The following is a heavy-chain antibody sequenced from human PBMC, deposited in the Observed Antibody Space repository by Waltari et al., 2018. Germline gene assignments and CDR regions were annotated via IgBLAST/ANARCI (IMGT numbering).Heavy chain of an antibody. CDR2: VISTGKT. Sequence: QLQDSGPGLVKPSGTLSLTCAVPGDSVTTANWWSWVRQSPQRGLEWIGQVISTGKTNYSPSFASRVTMSLDASNNQFSLKVTSATAADTAVYYCARDRGRGLYLDVWGPGTLVTVSP. CDR1: GDSVTTANW. J-gene: IGHJ4*02. D-gene: IGHD2-15*01. CDR3: ARDRGRGLYLDV. V-gene: IGHV4-4*02.